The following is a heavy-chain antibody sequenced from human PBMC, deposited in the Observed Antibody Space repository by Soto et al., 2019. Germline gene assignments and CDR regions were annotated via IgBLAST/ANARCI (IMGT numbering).Heavy chain of an antibody. V-gene: IGHV1-18*01. CDR2: ISGYNGHT. Sequence: PVKGSWKASGYTFTSYAVQWVRQTPGQGLEWMGWISGYNGHTKYAQKFQGRVTMTTDTSTSTVYMDLRSLRSDDTAVYYCAREGEMPYYYYGLDVWGQGTTVTVSS. CDR3: AREGEMPYYYYGLDV. D-gene: IGHD3-16*01. CDR1: GYTFTSYA. J-gene: IGHJ6*02.